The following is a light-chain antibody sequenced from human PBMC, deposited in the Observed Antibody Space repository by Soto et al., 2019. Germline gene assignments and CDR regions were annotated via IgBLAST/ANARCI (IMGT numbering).Light chain of an antibody. CDR3: QQYNNWPPFMYT. V-gene: IGKV3-15*01. Sequence: EIVMTQSPATLSVSPGERATLSCRASQSVSSNLAWYQQKPGQAPRLLIYGASTMATGSPARFSGSGSGTEFTLTISILQSENFAVYYCQQYNNWPPFMYTFGQRTKLEIK. J-gene: IGKJ2*01. CDR2: GAS. CDR1: QSVSSN.